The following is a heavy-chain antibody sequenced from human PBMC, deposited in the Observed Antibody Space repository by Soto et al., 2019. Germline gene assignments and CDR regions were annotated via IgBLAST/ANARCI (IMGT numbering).Heavy chain of an antibody. J-gene: IGHJ4*02. D-gene: IGHD2-2*01. V-gene: IGHV3-23*01. CDR1: GFTFRNYA. CDR2: ISGSGGTT. Sequence: EVQLLESGGGLVQPGGSLRLSCAASGFTFRNYAMSWARQAPGKGLEWVSAISGSGGTTHYADSVKGRFTISRDNSKTPLYLQMNSLRVEDTAVYYCAKDRSSTSCYAFDYWGQGSLVTVSS. CDR3: AKDRSSTSCYAFDY.